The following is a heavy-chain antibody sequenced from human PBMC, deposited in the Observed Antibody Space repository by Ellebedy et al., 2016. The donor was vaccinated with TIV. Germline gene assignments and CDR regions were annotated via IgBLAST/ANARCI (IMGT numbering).Heavy chain of an antibody. J-gene: IGHJ4*02. CDR3: AKRATMVRGQLDY. D-gene: IGHD3-10*01. CDR2: ISGSGGST. CDR1: GFTFSSYA. V-gene: IGHV3-23*01. Sequence: GESLKISCAASGFTFSSYAMSWVRQAPGKGLEWVSAISGSGGSTYYADSVKGRFTISRDNSKNTLYLQMNSLRAEDTAVYYCAKRATMVRGQLDYWGQGTLVTVSS.